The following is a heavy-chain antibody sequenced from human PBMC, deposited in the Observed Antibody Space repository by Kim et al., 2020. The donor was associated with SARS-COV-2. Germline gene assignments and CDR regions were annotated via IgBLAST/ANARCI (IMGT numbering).Heavy chain of an antibody. V-gene: IGHV3-48*02. D-gene: IGHD3-10*01. Sequence: GRFTISRDNAKNSLYLQMNSLRDEDTAVYYCARDYPPILLFYYGSGSFDPWGQGTLVTVSS. J-gene: IGHJ5*02. CDR3: ARDYPPILLFYYGSGSFDP.